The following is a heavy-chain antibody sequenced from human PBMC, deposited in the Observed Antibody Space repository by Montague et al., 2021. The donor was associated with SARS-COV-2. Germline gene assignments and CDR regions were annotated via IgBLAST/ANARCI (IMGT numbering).Heavy chain of an antibody. CDR1: GGSITSYF. V-gene: IGHV4-59*01. CDR3: ARDPNFYGSAGPPLYWYFDL. Sequence: ETLSLTCTVSGGSITSYFWSWIRQPPGSGLEWIGYISYSGKTNYNPSLKSRVTFSVDTSKNQFSLKLSSVTAADTALYYWARDPNFYGSAGPPLYWYFDLWGRGTLVTVSS. D-gene: IGHD3-10*01. J-gene: IGHJ2*01. CDR2: ISYSGKT.